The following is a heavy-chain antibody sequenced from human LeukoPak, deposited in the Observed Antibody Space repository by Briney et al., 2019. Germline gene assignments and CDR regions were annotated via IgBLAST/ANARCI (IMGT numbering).Heavy chain of an antibody. J-gene: IGHJ5*02. D-gene: IGHD1-1*01. CDR3: ARGAGNNWFDP. V-gene: IGHV1-69*06. Sequence: SVKVSCKASGYTFTGYYIHWARQAPGQGLEWMGGIIPIFGTANYAQKFQGRVTITADKSTSTAYMELSSLRSEDTAVYYCARGAGNNWFDPWGQGTLVTVSS. CDR2: IIPIFGTA. CDR1: GYTFTGYY.